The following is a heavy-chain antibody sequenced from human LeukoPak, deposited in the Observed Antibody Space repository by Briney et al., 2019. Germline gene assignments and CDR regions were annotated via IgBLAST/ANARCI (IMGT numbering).Heavy chain of an antibody. CDR3: ARFAYGDYVGDY. Sequence: PSETLSLTCAVYGGSFSGYYWSWIRQPPGKGLEWIGEINHSGSTNYNPSLKSRVTISVDTSKNQFSRKLSSVTAADTAVYYCARFAYGDYVGDYWGQGTLFTVSS. D-gene: IGHD4-17*01. J-gene: IGHJ4*02. V-gene: IGHV4-34*01. CDR2: INHSGST. CDR1: GGSFSGYY.